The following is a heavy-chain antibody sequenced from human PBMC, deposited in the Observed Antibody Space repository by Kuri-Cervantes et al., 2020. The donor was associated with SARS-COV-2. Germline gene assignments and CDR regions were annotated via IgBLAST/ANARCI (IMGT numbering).Heavy chain of an antibody. CDR3: ARSYYGSGSPNYYYYYMDV. CDR1: GGSISSGDYY. Sequence: LRLSCTVSGGSISSGDYYWSWIRQPPGKGLEWIGYIYYSGSTYYNPSLKSRVTISLDTSNKQFSLKVPSVTAADTAVYYCARSYYGSGSPNYYYYYMDVWGKGTTVTVSS. J-gene: IGHJ6*03. CDR2: IYYSGST. V-gene: IGHV4-30-4*08. D-gene: IGHD3-10*01.